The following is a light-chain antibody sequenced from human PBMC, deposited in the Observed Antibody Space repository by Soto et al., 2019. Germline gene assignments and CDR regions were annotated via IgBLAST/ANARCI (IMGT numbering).Light chain of an antibody. CDR1: GGSIANNY. Sequence: NFMLTQPHSVSESPGKTVTISCTRSGGSIANNYVQWYQQRPGSAPTPVIYQDNERPSGVPDRFSGSIDRSSNSASLTISRLRTEDEADYYCHSYDSSAHWVFGGGTQLTV. J-gene: IGLJ3*02. CDR2: QDN. V-gene: IGLV6-57*04. CDR3: HSYDSSAHWV.